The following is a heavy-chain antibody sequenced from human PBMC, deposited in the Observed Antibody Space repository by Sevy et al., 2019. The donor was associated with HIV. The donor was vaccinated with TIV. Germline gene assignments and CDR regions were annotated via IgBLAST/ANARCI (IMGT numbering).Heavy chain of an antibody. D-gene: IGHD2-15*01. CDR1: GGSISSSSYY. Sequence: SETLSLTCTVSGGSISSSSYYWGWIRQPPGKGLEWIGSIYYSGSTYYNPSLKSRVTISVDTSKNQFSLKLSSVTAADTAVYYCARQGYCSGGSCYSRATDFDYWGQGTLVTVSP. CDR2: IYYSGST. CDR3: ARQGYCSGGSCYSRATDFDY. V-gene: IGHV4-39*01. J-gene: IGHJ4*02.